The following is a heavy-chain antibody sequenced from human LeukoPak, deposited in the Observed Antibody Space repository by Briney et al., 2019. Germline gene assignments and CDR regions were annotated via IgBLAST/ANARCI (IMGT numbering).Heavy chain of an antibody. J-gene: IGHJ5*02. D-gene: IGHD6-6*01. CDR1: GGSFSGYY. CDR3: ARGFPSSSRWFDP. Sequence: SETLSLTCAVYGGSFSGYYWSWIRQPPGKGLEWIGEINHSGSTNYNPSLKSRVTISVDTSKNQFFLKLHSVTAADTAVYYCARGFPSSSRWFDPWGQGTLVTVSS. V-gene: IGHV4-34*01. CDR2: INHSGST.